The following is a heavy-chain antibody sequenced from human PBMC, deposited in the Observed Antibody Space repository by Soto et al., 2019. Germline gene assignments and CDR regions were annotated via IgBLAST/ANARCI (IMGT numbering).Heavy chain of an antibody. CDR2: IKEDGSEK. CDR3: VRGGCDSFDY. J-gene: IGHJ4*02. Sequence: EVQLVESGGGLVQPGGSLRLSCAASGFIFSNFWMSWVRQAPGKGLEWVANIKEDGSEKYHVDSVKGRFTVSRDNVKNLMYLQMYSLRDGETAVYKCVRGGCDSFDYCGQGTLVTVTS. V-gene: IGHV3-7*05. CDR1: GFIFSNFW. D-gene: IGHD1-26*01.